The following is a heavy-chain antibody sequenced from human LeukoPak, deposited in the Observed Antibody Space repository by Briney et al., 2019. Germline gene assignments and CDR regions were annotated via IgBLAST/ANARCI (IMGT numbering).Heavy chain of an antibody. CDR1: GFTVSSNY. J-gene: IGHJ4*02. Sequence: PGGSLRLSCAASGFTVSSNYMSWVRQPPGKGLEWIGEINHSGSTNYNPPLKSRVTISVDTSKNQFSLKLSSVTAADTAVYYCASTDYGGNSKYGYWGQGTLVTVSS. V-gene: IGHV4-34*01. CDR2: INHSGST. CDR3: ASTDYGGNSKYGY. D-gene: IGHD4-23*01.